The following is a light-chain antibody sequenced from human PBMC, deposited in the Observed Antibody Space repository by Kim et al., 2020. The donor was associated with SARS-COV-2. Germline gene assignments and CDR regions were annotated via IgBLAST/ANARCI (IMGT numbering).Light chain of an antibody. V-gene: IGLV2-14*03. CDR1: SSDVGGYDY. J-gene: IGLJ1*01. CDR2: DVS. CDR3: SSCTTSSTYV. Sequence: GQSITISCTGTSSDVGGYDYVSWYQHHPGKAPKLMIYDVSKRPSGVSNRFSGSKSGNTASLTISGLQVEDEADYFCSSCTTSSTYVFGTGTKVTVL.